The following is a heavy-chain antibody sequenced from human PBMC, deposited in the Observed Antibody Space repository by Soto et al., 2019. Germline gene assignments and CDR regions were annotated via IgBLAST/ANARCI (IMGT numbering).Heavy chain of an antibody. V-gene: IGHV1-69*13. CDR2: IIPIFGTA. CDR1: GGTFSSYA. CDR3: ARLSGSTSPHTPDY. Sequence: ASVKVSCKASGGTFSSYAISWVRQAPGQGLEWMGGIIPIFGTANYAQKFQGRVTITADESTSTAYMELSSLRSEDTAVYYCARLSGSTSPHTPDYWGQGTLVTVSS. J-gene: IGHJ4*02. D-gene: IGHD2-2*01.